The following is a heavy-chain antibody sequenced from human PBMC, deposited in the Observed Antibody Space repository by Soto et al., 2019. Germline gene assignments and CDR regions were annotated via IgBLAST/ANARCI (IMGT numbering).Heavy chain of an antibody. CDR1: GYSFTSYW. V-gene: IGHV5-51*01. D-gene: IGHD1-26*01. Sequence: GEYLKISCKTSGYSFTSYWIGWVRQMPGKGMEWMGNIYPYDSDTRYSPSFQGQVTISADTSITTAYLQWSGLRASDTAMYFCARHLVGSTGGNFDYWGQGTLVTVSS. CDR2: IYPYDSDT. J-gene: IGHJ4*01. CDR3: ARHLVGSTGGNFDY.